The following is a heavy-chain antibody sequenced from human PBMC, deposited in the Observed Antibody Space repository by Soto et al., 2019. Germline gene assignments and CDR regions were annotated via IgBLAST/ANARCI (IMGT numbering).Heavy chain of an antibody. J-gene: IGHJ4*02. V-gene: IGHV3-23*01. Sequence: EVQLLESGGGLVQPGGSLRLSCAASGFTFSSYAMSWVRQTPGKGLEWVSAISGSGGSTYYADSVKGRFTISRDNSKNTLYLQMNSLRAEDTAVYYCAKHFDVVVVAATGHWGQGTLVTVSS. CDR1: GFTFSSYA. D-gene: IGHD2-15*01. CDR3: AKHFDVVVVAATGH. CDR2: ISGSGGST.